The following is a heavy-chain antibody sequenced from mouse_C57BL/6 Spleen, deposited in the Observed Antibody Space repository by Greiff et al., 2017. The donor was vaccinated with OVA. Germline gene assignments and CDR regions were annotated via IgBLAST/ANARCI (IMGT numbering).Heavy chain of an antibody. Sequence: EVQRVESGGGLVKPGGSLKLSCAASGFTFSDYGMHWVRQAPGKGLEWVAYISSGSSTIYYADTVKGRFTISRDNAKDTLFLQMTSLRSEDTAMYYCARAYGNYAFAYWGQGTLVTVSA. J-gene: IGHJ3*01. CDR3: ARAYGNYAFAY. CDR2: ISSGSSTI. V-gene: IGHV5-17*01. CDR1: GFTFSDYG. D-gene: IGHD2-1*01.